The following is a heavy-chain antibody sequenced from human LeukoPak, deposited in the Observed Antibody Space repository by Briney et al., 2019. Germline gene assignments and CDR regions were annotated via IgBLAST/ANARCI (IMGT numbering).Heavy chain of an antibody. CDR3: ARNKYDFWSGLGFDY. V-gene: IGHV3-21*01. Sequence: GGSLRLSCAASGFTFSSYSMNWVRQAPGKGLEWVSSISSSSSYIYYADSVKGRFTISRDNAKNSLYLQMNSLRAEDTAVYYCARNKYDFWSGLGFDYWGQGTLVTVSS. CDR2: ISSSSSYI. D-gene: IGHD3-3*01. CDR1: GFTFSSYS. J-gene: IGHJ4*02.